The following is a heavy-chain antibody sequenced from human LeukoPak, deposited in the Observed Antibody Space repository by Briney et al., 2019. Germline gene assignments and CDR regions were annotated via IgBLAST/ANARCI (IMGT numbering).Heavy chain of an antibody. Sequence: ASVKVSCKASGYTFTGYYMHWVRQAPGQGLEWMGWINPNSGGTNYAQKFQGRVTMTRDTSISTAYMELSRLRSDDTAVYYCARGGIAVAGTGAEYFQHWGQGTLVTVSS. CDR2: INPNSGGT. D-gene: IGHD6-19*01. J-gene: IGHJ1*01. CDR3: ARGGIAVAGTGAEYFQH. V-gene: IGHV1-2*02. CDR1: GYTFTGYY.